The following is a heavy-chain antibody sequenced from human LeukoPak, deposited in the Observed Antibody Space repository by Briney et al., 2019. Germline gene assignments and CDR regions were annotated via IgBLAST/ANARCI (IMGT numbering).Heavy chain of an antibody. Sequence: PGGSLRLSCAASGFTFDDYGMSWVRQAPGKGLEWVSGINWNGANTSYSDSVKGRFTISRDITNNALYLQMNSLGAEDTALYYCARCGDSGYEFFDYWGQGTLVTVSS. J-gene: IGHJ4*02. D-gene: IGHD5-12*01. CDR1: GFTFDDYG. CDR3: ARCGDSGYEFFDY. CDR2: INWNGANT. V-gene: IGHV3-20*04.